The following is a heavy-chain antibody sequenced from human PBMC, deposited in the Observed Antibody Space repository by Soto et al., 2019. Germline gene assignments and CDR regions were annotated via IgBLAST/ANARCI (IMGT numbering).Heavy chain of an antibody. Sequence: SETLSLTCALYGVPFSGYSRSWIRQSPGKGLEWIGEINHSGSTNYNPSLKSRVTMSVDTSKNQFSLKLSSVTAADTAVYYCAMGSSSWYLGEHFDYWGQGTLVTVSS. CDR3: AMGSSSWYLGEHFDY. V-gene: IGHV4-34*10. J-gene: IGHJ4*02. CDR2: INHSGST. D-gene: IGHD6-13*01. CDR1: GVPFSGYS.